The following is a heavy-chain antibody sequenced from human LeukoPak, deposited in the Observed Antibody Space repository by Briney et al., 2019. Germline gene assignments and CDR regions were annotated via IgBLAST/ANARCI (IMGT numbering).Heavy chain of an antibody. CDR1: GYSISSSYY. J-gene: IGHJ5*02. CDR2: IYTSGST. CDR3: ARDSCSGGSCYMYNWFDP. Sequence: SETLSLTCTVSGYSISSSYYWSWIRQPAGKGLEWIGRIYTSGSTNYNPSLKSRVTMSVDTSKNQFSLKLSSVTAADTAVYYCARDSCSGGSCYMYNWFDPWGQGTLVTVSS. V-gene: IGHV4-4*07. D-gene: IGHD2-15*01.